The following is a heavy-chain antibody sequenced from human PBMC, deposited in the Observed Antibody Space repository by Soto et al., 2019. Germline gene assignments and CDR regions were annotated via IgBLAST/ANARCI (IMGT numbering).Heavy chain of an antibody. D-gene: IGHD1-1*01. CDR2: IKEDGSEK. V-gene: IGHV3-7*01. CDR3: ARPERNSKYHPLLS. Sequence: PGGSLRLSCIASGFSFGNDWMGWVRQAPGKGLEWVANIKEDGSEKFSVDSVRGRFTISRDNAKNSLYLQMNSLRANDTAAYYCARPERNSKYHPLLSWGQGTLVTVSS. CDR1: GFSFGNDW. J-gene: IGHJ4*02.